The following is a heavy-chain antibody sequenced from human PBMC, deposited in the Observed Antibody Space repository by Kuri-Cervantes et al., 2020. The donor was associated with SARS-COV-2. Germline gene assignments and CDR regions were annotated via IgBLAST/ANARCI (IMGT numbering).Heavy chain of an antibody. J-gene: IGHJ4*02. CDR3: AHIGGYSGYDPDY. CDR1: GFTFSSYG. V-gene: IGHV3-30*02. Sequence: GESLKISCAASGFTFSSYGMHWVRQAPGKGLEWVAFIRYDGSNKYYADSVKGRFTLSRDNARNSLYLQMNSLRAEDTAVYYCAHIGGYSGYDPDYWGQGTLVTVSS. D-gene: IGHD5-12*01. CDR2: IRYDGSNK.